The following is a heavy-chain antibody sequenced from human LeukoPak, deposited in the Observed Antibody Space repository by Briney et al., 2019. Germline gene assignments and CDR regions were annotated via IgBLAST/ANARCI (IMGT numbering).Heavy chain of an antibody. J-gene: IGHJ5*02. D-gene: IGHD3-10*01. CDR1: GGSISSYY. CDR2: IHYTGST. Sequence: PSQTLSLTCTVSGGSISSYYWSWIRQSPGKGLECIGYIHYTGSTNYNPSLKSRVTTSVETSKHQFSLKLKSVTAAHTAVYYCARGGYYGSGNDFRFDPWGQGTLVTVSS. V-gene: IGHV4-59*01. CDR3: ARGGYYGSGNDFRFDP.